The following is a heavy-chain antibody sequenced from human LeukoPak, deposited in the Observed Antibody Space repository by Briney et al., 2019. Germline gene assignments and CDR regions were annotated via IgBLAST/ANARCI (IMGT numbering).Heavy chain of an antibody. CDR3: ARYLNSAAGTGYGDY. V-gene: IGHV4-39*01. D-gene: IGHD6-13*01. CDR2: IYYSGST. Sequence: PSETLSLTCTVSGGSISSSSYYWRWIRQPPGKGLEWIGSIYYSGSTYYNPSLKSRVTISVDTSKNQFSLKLSSVTAADTAVYYCARYLNSAAGTGYGDYWGQGTLVTVSS. J-gene: IGHJ4*02. CDR1: GGSISSSSYY.